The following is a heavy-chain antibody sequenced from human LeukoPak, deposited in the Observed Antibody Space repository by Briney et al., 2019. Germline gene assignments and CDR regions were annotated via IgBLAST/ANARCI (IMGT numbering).Heavy chain of an antibody. V-gene: IGHV1-18*01. Sequence: ASVTVSCKASGYTFTIYGISWVRQAPGQGLEWMGWISAYNGNTNYAQKLQGRVTMTTDTSTSTAYMELRSLRSDDTAVYYCARGTRSVRQGAFDYWGQGTLVTVSS. CDR1: GYTFTIYG. J-gene: IGHJ4*02. CDR2: ISAYNGNT. CDR3: ARGTRSVRQGAFDY. D-gene: IGHD1-14*01.